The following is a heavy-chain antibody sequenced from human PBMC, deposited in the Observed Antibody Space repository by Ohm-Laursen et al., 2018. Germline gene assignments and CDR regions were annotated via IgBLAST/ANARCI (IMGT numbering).Heavy chain of an antibody. CDR3: ARATSGGAHDAFDI. Sequence: GSLRLSCSAFGFTFSSYSMNWVRQAPGKGLEWVSSISSSSSYIYYADSVKGRFTISRDNAKNSLYLQMNSLRAEDTAVYYCARATSGGAHDAFDIWGQGTMVTVSS. J-gene: IGHJ3*02. V-gene: IGHV3-21*01. CDR2: ISSSSSYI. D-gene: IGHD1-26*01. CDR1: GFTFSSYS.